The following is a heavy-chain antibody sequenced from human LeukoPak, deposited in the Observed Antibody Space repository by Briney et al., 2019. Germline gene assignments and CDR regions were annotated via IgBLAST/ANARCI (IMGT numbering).Heavy chain of an antibody. V-gene: IGHV4-59*01. CDR3: ARKSYGQAFDI. J-gene: IGHJ3*02. Sequence: PSETLSLTCTVSGGSISSYYWSWIRQPPGKGLEWIGYIYYSGSTNYNPSLKSRVTMSVDTSKNQFSLKLSSVTAADTAVYYCARKSYGQAFDIWGQGTMVTVSS. D-gene: IGHD5-18*01. CDR2: IYYSGST. CDR1: GGSISSYY.